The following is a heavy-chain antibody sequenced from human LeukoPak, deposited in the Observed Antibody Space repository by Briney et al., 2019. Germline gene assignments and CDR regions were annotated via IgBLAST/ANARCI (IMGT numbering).Heavy chain of an antibody. CDR3: ARGQTYYDDSTGYHYYAFDI. D-gene: IGHD3-9*01. J-gene: IGHJ3*02. V-gene: IGHV3-74*01. CDR2: INSDGSST. Sequence: GGSLRLSCAASGFTFGNYWMHWVRQAPGKGLVWVSRINSDGSSTNYADSVKGRFTISRDNAKKTLYLQMNSLTAEDAAVYYCARGQTYYDDSTGYHYYAFDIWGQGTMVTVSS. CDR1: GFTFGNYW.